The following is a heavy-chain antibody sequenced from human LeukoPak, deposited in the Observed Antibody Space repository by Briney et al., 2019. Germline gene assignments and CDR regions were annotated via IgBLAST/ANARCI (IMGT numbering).Heavy chain of an antibody. CDR3: AKGGDGDYTRRTYFDY. J-gene: IGHJ4*02. D-gene: IGHD4-17*01. CDR1: GFTFSSYA. CDR2: ISGSGGST. Sequence: GGSLRLSCAASGFTFSSYAMSWVRQAPGKGLEWVSAISGSGGSTYYADSVKGRFTIPRDNSKNTLYLQMNSLRAEDTAVYYCAKGGDGDYTRRTYFDYWGQGTLVTVSS. V-gene: IGHV3-23*01.